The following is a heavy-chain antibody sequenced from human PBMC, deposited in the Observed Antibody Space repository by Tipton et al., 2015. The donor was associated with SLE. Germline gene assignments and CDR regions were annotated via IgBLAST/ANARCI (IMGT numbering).Heavy chain of an antibody. V-gene: IGHV4-59*11. CDR1: GGSISSHY. D-gene: IGHD3-10*01. CDR2: IYYSGST. CDR3: ARDRTGGDAFDI. Sequence: TLSLTCTVSGGSISSHYWSWLRRPPGKGLEWIGDIYYSGSTNYNPSLKSRVTISVDTSKNQFSLKLSSVTAADTAVYYCARDRTGGDAFDIWGQGTMVTVSS. J-gene: IGHJ3*02.